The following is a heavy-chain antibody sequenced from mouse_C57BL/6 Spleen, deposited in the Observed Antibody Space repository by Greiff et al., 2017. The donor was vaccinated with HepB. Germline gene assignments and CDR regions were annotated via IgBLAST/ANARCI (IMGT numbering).Heavy chain of an antibody. CDR2: IDPNSGGT. J-gene: IGHJ4*01. CDR1: GYTFTSYW. CDR3: ARVDYGYDEGFYAMDY. Sequence: QVQLQQSGAELVKPGASVKLSCKASGYTFTSYWMHWVKQRPGRGLEWIGRIDPNSGGTKYNEKFKSKATLTVDKPSSTAYMQLSSLTSEDSAFYYCARVDYGYDEGFYAMDYWGQGTSVTVSS. V-gene: IGHV1-72*01. D-gene: IGHD2-2*01.